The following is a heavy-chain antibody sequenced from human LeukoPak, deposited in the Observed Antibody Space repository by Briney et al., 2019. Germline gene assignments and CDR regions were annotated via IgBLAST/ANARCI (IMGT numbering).Heavy chain of an antibody. CDR2: IWYDGSNK. Sequence: GGSLRLSCAASGFTFSSYGMDWVRQAPGKGLEWVAVIWYDGSNKYYADSVKGRFTISRDNSKNTLYLQMNSLRAEDTAVYYCAGDSSAGARDAFDIWGQGTMVTVSS. D-gene: IGHD6-19*01. V-gene: IGHV3-33*01. J-gene: IGHJ3*02. CDR1: GFTFSSYG. CDR3: AGDSSAGARDAFDI.